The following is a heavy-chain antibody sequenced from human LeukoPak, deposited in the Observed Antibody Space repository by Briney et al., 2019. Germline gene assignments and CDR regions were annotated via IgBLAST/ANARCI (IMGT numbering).Heavy chain of an antibody. Sequence: ASVTVSCTASGYTFTGYYMHWVRQAPGQGLEWMGWINTNTGNPTYAQGFTGRFVFSLDTSVSTAYLQISSLKAEDTAVYYCARNTPYSSGWWNLDYWGQGTLVTVSS. CDR1: GYTFTGYY. CDR3: ARNTPYSSGWWNLDY. CDR2: INTNTGNP. J-gene: IGHJ4*02. D-gene: IGHD6-19*01. V-gene: IGHV7-4-1*02.